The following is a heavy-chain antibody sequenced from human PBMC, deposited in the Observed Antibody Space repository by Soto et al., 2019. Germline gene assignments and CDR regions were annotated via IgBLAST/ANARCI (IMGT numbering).Heavy chain of an antibody. J-gene: IGHJ4*02. Sequence: GGSLRLSCAASGFTFSSYAMHWVRQAPGKGLEWVAVISYDGSNKYYADSVKGRFTISRDNSKNTRYLQMNSLRAEDTAVYYCARDAEGGYYYDSSGYYFSYWGQGTLVTVSS. CDR3: ARDAEGGYYYDSSGYYFSY. D-gene: IGHD3-22*01. CDR1: GFTFSSYA. CDR2: ISYDGSNK. V-gene: IGHV3-30-3*01.